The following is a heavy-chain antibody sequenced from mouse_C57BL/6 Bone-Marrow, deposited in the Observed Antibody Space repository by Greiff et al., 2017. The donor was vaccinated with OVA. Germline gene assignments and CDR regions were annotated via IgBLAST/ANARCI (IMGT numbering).Heavy chain of an antibody. J-gene: IGHJ2*01. D-gene: IGHD2-3*01. V-gene: IGHV1-82*01. Sequence: VQGVESGPELVKPGASVKISCKASGYAFSSSWMNWVKQRPGKGLEWIGRIYPGDGDTNYNGKFKGKATLTADKSSSTAYMQLSSLTSEDSAVYFCATRDGYYGFDYWGQGTTLTVSS. CDR2: IYPGDGDT. CDR3: ATRDGYYGFDY. CDR1: GYAFSSSW.